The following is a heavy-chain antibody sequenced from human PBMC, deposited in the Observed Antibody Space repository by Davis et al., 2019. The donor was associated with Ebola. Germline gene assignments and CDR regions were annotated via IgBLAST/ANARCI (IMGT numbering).Heavy chain of an antibody. D-gene: IGHD2-2*01. CDR1: GFTFSSYG. CDR3: AKDTSYCSNSSCYWSYGYYGMDV. Sequence: PGGSLRLSCAASGFTFSSYGMHWVRQAPGKGLEWVAFVRYDGSNKNYADSVKGRFAISRDDSKNTLYLQMNSLRTEDTAVYYCAKDTSYCSNSSCYWSYGYYGMDVWGQGTTVTVSS. CDR2: VRYDGSNK. V-gene: IGHV3-30*02. J-gene: IGHJ6*02.